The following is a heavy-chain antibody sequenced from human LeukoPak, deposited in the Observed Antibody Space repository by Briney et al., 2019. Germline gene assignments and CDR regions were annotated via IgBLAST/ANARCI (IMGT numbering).Heavy chain of an antibody. Sequence: GGSLRLSCAASGFTFIDYDMHWVRQVIGKGLEWVSAIGIRGDTHYSGSVKGRFTFSRENAESSLYLQMNSLRAEDTAVYYCARGGIQVSGIDEFDDWGQGTLVTVSS. CDR3: ARGGIQVSGIDEFDD. CDR2: IGIRGDT. J-gene: IGHJ4*02. CDR1: GFTFIDYD. V-gene: IGHV3-13*01. D-gene: IGHD6-19*01.